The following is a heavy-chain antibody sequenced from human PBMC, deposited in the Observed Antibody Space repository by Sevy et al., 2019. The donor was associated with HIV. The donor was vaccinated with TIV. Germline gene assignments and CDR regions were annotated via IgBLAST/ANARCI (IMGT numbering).Heavy chain of an antibody. V-gene: IGHV3-30*04. J-gene: IGHJ4*01. CDR1: GFTFGNHA. Sequence: GGSLRLSCAASGFTFGNHAIHWVRQAPGKGLEWVAIISFDGRNERYADSVKGRFTISRDNSKNTVYLQMTRLRTEDVVVYYCARDHCTDGACFKSGYFDYWGQGTLVTVSS. CDR3: ARDHCTDGACFKSGYFDY. D-gene: IGHD2-8*01. CDR2: ISFDGRNE.